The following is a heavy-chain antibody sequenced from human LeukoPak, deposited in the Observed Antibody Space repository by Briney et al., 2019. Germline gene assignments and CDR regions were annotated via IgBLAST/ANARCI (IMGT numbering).Heavy chain of an antibody. Sequence: PSETLSLTCTVSGGSITSYYWNWIRQSPERGLELIGYIYYDGSTSYNPSLKSRVSISLDTPKNQFSLRLTSVTAADTGMYYCARDNWGMIFFFDPWGQGALVTVSS. CDR1: GGSITSYY. CDR3: ARDNWGMIFFFDP. CDR2: IYYDGST. V-gene: IGHV4-59*01. D-gene: IGHD7-27*01. J-gene: IGHJ5*02.